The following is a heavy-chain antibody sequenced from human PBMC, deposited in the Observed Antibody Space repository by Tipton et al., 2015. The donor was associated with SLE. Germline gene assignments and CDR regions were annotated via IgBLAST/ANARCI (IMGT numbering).Heavy chain of an antibody. D-gene: IGHD6-13*01. J-gene: IGHJ4*02. CDR1: GGSFSGYY. CDR2: INHSGST. CDR3: ARSRGIAAAEDY. V-gene: IGHV4-34*01. Sequence: TLSLTCAVYGGSFSGYYWSWIRQPPGKGLEWIGEINHSGSTNYNPSLKSRVTISVDTSKNQFSLKLSSVTAADTAVYYCARSRGIAAAEDYWGQGTLVTVSS.